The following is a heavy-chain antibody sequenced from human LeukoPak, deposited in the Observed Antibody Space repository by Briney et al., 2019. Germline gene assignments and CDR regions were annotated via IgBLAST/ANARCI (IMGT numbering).Heavy chain of an antibody. Sequence: PSGTLSLTCAVSGGSISSSNWWSWVRQPPGKGLEWIGEIYHSGSTNYNPSLKSRVTISVDKSKNQFSLKLSSVTAADTAVYYCASLTHYYGSGSYYNPDDYWGQGTLVTVSS. J-gene: IGHJ4*02. CDR3: ASLTHYYGSGSYYNPDDY. V-gene: IGHV4-4*02. CDR2: IYHSGST. CDR1: GGSISSSNW. D-gene: IGHD3-10*01.